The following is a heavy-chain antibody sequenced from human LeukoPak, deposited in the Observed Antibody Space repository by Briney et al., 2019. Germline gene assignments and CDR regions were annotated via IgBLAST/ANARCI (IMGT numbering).Heavy chain of an antibody. J-gene: IGHJ4*02. CDR3: AKWGPYDILTGRIN. V-gene: IGHV3-7*03. D-gene: IGHD3-9*01. Sequence: FSNXWMTWVRQAPGKGLEWVANIKPDESEKYYVGSVKGRFTISRDNAKNSLYLQMNSLRAEDTAVYYCAKWGPYDILTGRINWGQGTLVTVSS. CDR1: FSNXW. CDR2: IKPDESEK.